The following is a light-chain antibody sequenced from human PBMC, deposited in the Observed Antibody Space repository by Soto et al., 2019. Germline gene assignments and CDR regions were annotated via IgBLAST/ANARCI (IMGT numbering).Light chain of an antibody. Sequence: DIQMTQSPSSLYASVGDRVTITCRASQGMSNYLAWYQQKPGKVPKLLIYAASTLQSGVPSRFSGSGSGTDCTLTISSLQPEDVATYYCQKYNSAPWTFGQGTKVEIK. CDR3: QKYNSAPWT. CDR2: AAS. J-gene: IGKJ1*01. V-gene: IGKV1-27*01. CDR1: QGMSNY.